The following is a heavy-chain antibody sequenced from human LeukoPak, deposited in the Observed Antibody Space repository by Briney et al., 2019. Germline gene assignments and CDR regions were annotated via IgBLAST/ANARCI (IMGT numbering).Heavy chain of an antibody. D-gene: IGHD3-22*01. CDR3: ARGPRYYYDSSGYYA. Sequence: ASVKVSCKASGYTFTGYYMHWVRQAPGQGLEWMGWINPNSGGTNYAQKFQGRVTMTRDTSISTAYMELSRLRSDDTAVYYCARGPRYYYDSSGYYAWGQGTLVTVSS. J-gene: IGHJ5*02. V-gene: IGHV1-2*02. CDR2: INPNSGGT. CDR1: GYTFTGYY.